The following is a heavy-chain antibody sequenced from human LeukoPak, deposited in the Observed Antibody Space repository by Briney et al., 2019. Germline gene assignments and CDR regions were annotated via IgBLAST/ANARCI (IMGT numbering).Heavy chain of an antibody. CDR2: INPNSGGT. CDR3: ARVIAVKEDWFDP. D-gene: IGHD6-19*01. J-gene: IGHJ5*02. Sequence: ASVKVSCKASGYTFTGYYMHWVRQAPGQGLEWMGWINPNSGGTNYAQKFQGRVTMTRDTSISTAYMELSRLRSDDTAVYYCARVIAVKEDWFDPWGQGTLVTVSS. CDR1: GYTFTGYY. V-gene: IGHV1-2*02.